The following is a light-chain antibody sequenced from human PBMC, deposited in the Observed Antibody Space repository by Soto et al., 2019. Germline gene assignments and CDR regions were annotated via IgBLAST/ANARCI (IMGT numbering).Light chain of an antibody. J-gene: IGKJ4*01. CDR3: QKYHTWPIT. CDR1: QGVSRK. V-gene: IGKV3-15*01. Sequence: DIVMTQSPATLSVAPGERVTFSCRASQGVSRKLAWYQHKPGQAPRLLISGASTGATGIPARFSGSGSGTEFTLTISSLQSEDCAISYCQKYHTWPITFGGGTKVEIK. CDR2: GAS.